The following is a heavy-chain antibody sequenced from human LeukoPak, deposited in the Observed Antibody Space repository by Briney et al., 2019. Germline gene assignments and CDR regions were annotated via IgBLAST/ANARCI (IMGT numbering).Heavy chain of an antibody. CDR2: IKPDGSEK. V-gene: IGHV3-7*01. CDR1: GLIFSKYW. J-gene: IGHJ3*02. Sequence: GGSLRLSCAASGLIFSKYWMTWVRQAPGKGLEWVASIKPDGSEKYYLDSVKGRFTISRDNARDSLYLQMNSLRAEDTAVYYCARFTTYYGSGRHDAFDIWGQGTMVTVSS. D-gene: IGHD3-10*01. CDR3: ARFTTYYGSGRHDAFDI.